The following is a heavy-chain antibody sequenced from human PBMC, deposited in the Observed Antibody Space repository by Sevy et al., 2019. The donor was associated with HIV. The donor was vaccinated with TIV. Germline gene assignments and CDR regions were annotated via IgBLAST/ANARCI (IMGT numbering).Heavy chain of an antibody. J-gene: IGHJ4*02. D-gene: IGHD6-13*01. CDR3: AREGSSSWFDY. Sequence: GGSLRLSCAASGFTFSSYAMHWVRQAPGKGLEWVAVISYDGSNKYYADSVKGRLTISRDNSKNTLYLQMNSLRAEDTAVYYCAREGSSSWFDYWGQGTLVTVSS. CDR1: GFTFSSYA. CDR2: ISYDGSNK. V-gene: IGHV3-30-3*01.